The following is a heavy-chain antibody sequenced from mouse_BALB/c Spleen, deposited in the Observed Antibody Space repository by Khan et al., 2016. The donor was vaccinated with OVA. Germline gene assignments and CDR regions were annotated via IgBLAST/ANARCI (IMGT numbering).Heavy chain of an antibody. CDR2: ISTYYGDA. CDR3: ASDSSGEEFAY. J-gene: IGHJ3*01. Sequence: QVQLQQSGAELVRPGVSVKISCKGSGYTFTDYGIHWVKQSHAKSLEWIGVISTYYGDASYKQKFKGKATMTVDKSSSTAYMELARLTSEDSAIYYCASDSSGEEFAYWGQGTLVTVSA. V-gene: IGHV1S137*01. CDR1: GYTFTDYG. D-gene: IGHD3-2*01.